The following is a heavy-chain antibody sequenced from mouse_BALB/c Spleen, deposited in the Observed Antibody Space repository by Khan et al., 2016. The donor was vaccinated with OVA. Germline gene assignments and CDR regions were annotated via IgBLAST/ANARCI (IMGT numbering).Heavy chain of an antibody. CDR3: ARVYGGDFDY. CDR2: ISYSGNT. D-gene: IGHD1-1*01. CDR1: GYSITSDYA. Sequence: EVQLQESGPGLVKPSQSLYLTCNVTGYSITSDYAWHWIRQFPGNKLEWMGFISYSGNTNYNPSLKSRIPITRDNSKKQFFLQCHSVTTEDTATYYCARVYGGDFDYWGQGTTLTVAS. V-gene: IGHV3-2*02. J-gene: IGHJ2*01.